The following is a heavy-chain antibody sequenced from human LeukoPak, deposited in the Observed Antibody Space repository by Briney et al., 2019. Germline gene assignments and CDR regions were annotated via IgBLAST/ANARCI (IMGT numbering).Heavy chain of an antibody. V-gene: IGHV4-38-2*02. J-gene: IGHJ4*02. CDR1: GHSINTGQY. CDR2: IFHTGST. D-gene: IGHD1-26*01. CDR3: GGAHGTGGIRDF. Sequence: SETLSLTCTVSGHSINTGQYWGWLRQPPGKGLEWIGNIFHTGSTFYNPSLKSRVTLSMDTSNNRFTLNLTSVTAPDTALYFCGGAHGTGGIRDFWGQGTLVAVSS.